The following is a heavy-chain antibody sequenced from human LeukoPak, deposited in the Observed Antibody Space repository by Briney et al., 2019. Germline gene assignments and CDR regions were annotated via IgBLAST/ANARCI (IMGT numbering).Heavy chain of an antibody. CDR2: ISGRGGST. D-gene: IGHD3-10*01. CDR1: GFTFSSNA. CDR3: AKARGSGTYYRGVDY. Sequence: PGGSLRLSCAASGFTFSSNAMNWVRQAPGKRLEWVSGISGRGGSTDYADSVKGRFTISRDNSKNTLYLQMDSLTADDTAVYYCAKARGSGTYYRGVDYWGQGTLVTVSS. J-gene: IGHJ4*02. V-gene: IGHV3-23*01.